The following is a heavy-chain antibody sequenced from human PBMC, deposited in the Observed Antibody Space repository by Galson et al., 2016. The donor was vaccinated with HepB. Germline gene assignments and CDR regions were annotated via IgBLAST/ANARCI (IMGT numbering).Heavy chain of an antibody. Sequence: SLRLSCAASGFIFSTYEMNWVRQAPGKGLEWVSYISNSGDSIYYADSVKGRSTISRDNAKKSLYLQMNSLRAEDTAVYYCARVGIGSSWYFDYWGQGTLVTVSS. CDR1: GFIFSTYE. J-gene: IGHJ4*02. V-gene: IGHV3-48*03. D-gene: IGHD6-13*01. CDR3: ARVGIGSSWYFDY. CDR2: ISNSGDSI.